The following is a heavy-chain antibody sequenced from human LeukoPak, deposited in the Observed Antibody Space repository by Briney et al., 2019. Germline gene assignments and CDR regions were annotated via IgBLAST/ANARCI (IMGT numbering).Heavy chain of an antibody. CDR2: IIPIFGTA. CDR1: GGTFSSYA. V-gene: IGHV1-69*13. J-gene: IGHJ4*02. D-gene: IGHD3-10*01. CDR3: ARSVRGVDDY. Sequence: GASVKVSCKASGGTFSSYAISWVRQAPGQGLEWMGGIIPIFGTANYAQKFRGRVTITADESTSTAYMELSSLRSEDTAVYYCARSVRGVDDYWGQGTLVTVSS.